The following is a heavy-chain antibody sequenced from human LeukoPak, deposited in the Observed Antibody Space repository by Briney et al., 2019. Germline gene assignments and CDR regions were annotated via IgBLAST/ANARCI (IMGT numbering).Heavy chain of an antibody. D-gene: IGHD3-22*01. CDR2: IYTSGST. J-gene: IGHJ4*02. CDR1: GGSISSGSYY. V-gene: IGHV4-61*02. CDR3: AREHQGSGYTFDY. Sequence: PSETLSLTCTVSGGSISSGSYYWSWIRQPAGKGLEWIGRIYTSGSTNYNPSLKSRVTISVDTSKNQFSLKLSSVTAADTAVYYCAREHQGSGYTFDYWGQGTLVTVSS.